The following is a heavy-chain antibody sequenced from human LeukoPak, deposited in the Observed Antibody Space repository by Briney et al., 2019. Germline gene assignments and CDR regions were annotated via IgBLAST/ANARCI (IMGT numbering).Heavy chain of an antibody. CDR2: INTNNGNT. CDR3: ARDLTGSRCRGGSCYFMFGY. CDR1: GYTFTGYY. J-gene: IGHJ4*02. V-gene: IGHV1-18*04. Sequence: AASVKVSCKASGYTFTGYYIHWVRQAPGQGLEWMGWINTNNGNTNYAQNLQGRVTMTTDTSTSTAYMELRSLRSDDTAVYFCARDLTGSRCRGGSCYFMFGYWGQGTLVTVSS. D-gene: IGHD2-15*01.